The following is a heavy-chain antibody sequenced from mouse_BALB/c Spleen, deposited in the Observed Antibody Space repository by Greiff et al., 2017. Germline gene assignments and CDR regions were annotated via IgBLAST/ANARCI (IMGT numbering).Heavy chain of an antibody. Sequence: EVQLQQSGAELVRSGASVKLSCTASGFNIKDYYMHWVKQRPEQGLEWIGWIDPENGDTEYDPKFQGKATITADTSSNTAYLQLSSLTSEDTAVYYCARDDYHYWGQGTTLTVSS. D-gene: IGHD2-4*01. CDR2: IDPENGDT. J-gene: IGHJ2*01. CDR3: ARDDYHY. V-gene: IGHV14-4*02. CDR1: GFNIKDYY.